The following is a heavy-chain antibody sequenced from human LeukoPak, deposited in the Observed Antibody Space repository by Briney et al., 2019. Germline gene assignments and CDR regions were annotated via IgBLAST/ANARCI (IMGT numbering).Heavy chain of an antibody. CDR3: AGAGFDY. CDR2: ISSSGSSI. CDR1: GFTFSGYE. J-gene: IGHJ4*02. Sequence: PGGSLRLSCAASGFTFSGYEMNWVRQAPGKGLEWVACISSSGSSIYYADSVKGRFTISRDNAKNSLYLRMNSLRPEDTAVYYCAGAGFDYWGQGTLVTVSS. V-gene: IGHV3-48*03.